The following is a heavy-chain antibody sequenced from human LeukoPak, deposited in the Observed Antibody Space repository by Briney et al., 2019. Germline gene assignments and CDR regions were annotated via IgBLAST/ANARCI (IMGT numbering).Heavy chain of an antibody. CDR1: GTSISSFY. CDR2: IHYSGST. CDR3: ARSVSWGLLVRDDAFDI. D-gene: IGHD2-21*01. V-gene: IGHV4-59*08. Sequence: PSETLSLTCTVPGTSISSFYWSWIRRPAGKGLEWSGYIHYSGSTNYNPSLKSRVTTSVDTSKKQFSLKLWSVTAADTAVYYCARSVSWGLLVRDDAFDIWGQGTMVTVSS. J-gene: IGHJ3*02.